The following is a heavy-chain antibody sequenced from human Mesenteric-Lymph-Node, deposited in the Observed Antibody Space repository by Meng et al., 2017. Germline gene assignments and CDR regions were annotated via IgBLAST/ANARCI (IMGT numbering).Heavy chain of an antibody. J-gene: IGHJ3*02. CDR1: GGSISSSSYY. CDR3: ARTNAFDI. Sequence: GSLRLSCTVSGGSISSSSYYWGWIRQPPGKGLEWIGSIYYSGSTYYNPSLKSRVTISVDTSKNQFSLKLSSVTAADTAVYYCARTNAFDIWGQGAMVTVSS. V-gene: IGHV4-39*07. CDR2: IYYSGST.